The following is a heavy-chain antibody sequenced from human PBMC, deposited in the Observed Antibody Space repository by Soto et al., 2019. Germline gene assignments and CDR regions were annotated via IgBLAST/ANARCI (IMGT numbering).Heavy chain of an antibody. V-gene: IGHV3-74*01. CDR3: ASDREMATAPGSAAGTNLYYHLGRDV. CDR1: GFTFNGLT. J-gene: IGHJ6*03. Sequence: GGSLRLSCAPCGFTFNGLTILLVRQVPGKGLAWVSRIKSDGSSARWAVSVKGGLTTSSDNAKKTLYLQMNGLRAEDTAVYFCASDREMATAPGSAAGTNLYYHLGRDVSGKG. CDR2: IKSDGSSA. D-gene: IGHD5-18*01.